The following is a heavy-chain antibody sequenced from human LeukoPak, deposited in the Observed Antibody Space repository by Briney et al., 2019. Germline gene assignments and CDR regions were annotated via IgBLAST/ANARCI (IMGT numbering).Heavy chain of an antibody. J-gene: IGHJ4*02. CDR1: GGSISSGDYY. CDR3: ARYPRASVTFDY. Sequence: PSETLSLTCTVSGGSISSGDYYWNWIRQPPGKGLEWIGYIYYSGSTYYNPSLKSRVTISVDTSKNQFSLKLSSVTAADTAVYYCARYPRASVTFDYWGQGTLVTVSS. CDR2: IYYSGST. V-gene: IGHV4-30-4*08. D-gene: IGHD2/OR15-2a*01.